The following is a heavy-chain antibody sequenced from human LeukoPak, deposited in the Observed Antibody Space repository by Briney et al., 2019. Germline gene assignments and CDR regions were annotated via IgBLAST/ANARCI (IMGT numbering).Heavy chain of an antibody. CDR3: ARERGIAAGDN. CDR2: IYYSGST. D-gene: IGHD6-25*01. J-gene: IGHJ4*02. Sequence: SETLSLTCTVSGGSISSSSYYWGWIRQPPGKGLEWIGSIYYSGSTYYNPSLKSRVTISVDTSKNQFSLKLSSVTAADTAVYYCARERGIAAGDNWGKETLSPSPQ. CDR1: GGSISSSSYY. V-gene: IGHV4-39*07.